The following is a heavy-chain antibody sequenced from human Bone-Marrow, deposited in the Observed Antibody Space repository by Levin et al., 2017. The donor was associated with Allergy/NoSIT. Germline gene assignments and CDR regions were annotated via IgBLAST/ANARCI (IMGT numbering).Heavy chain of an antibody. Sequence: SVKVSCKASGGTFSSYAISWVRQAPGQGLEWMGGIIPIFGTANYAQKFQGRVTITADESTSTAYMELSSLRSEDTAVYYCARVGFGELLAYNWFDPWGQGTLVTVSS. CDR1: GGTFSSYA. CDR2: IIPIFGTA. V-gene: IGHV1-69*13. J-gene: IGHJ5*02. CDR3: ARVGFGELLAYNWFDP. D-gene: IGHD3-10*01.